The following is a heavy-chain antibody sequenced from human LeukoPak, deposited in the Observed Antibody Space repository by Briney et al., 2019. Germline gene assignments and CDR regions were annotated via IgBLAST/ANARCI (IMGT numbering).Heavy chain of an antibody. CDR3: ARGHSSVTSVGYY. J-gene: IGHJ4*02. CDR1: GYTFTSYY. D-gene: IGHD1-26*01. Sequence: ASVTVSCTASGYTFTSYYMHWVRQAPGQGLEWMGIINPSGGSTSSAQKFQGRVTMTRDTSTSTVYMELSSLRSEDTAVYYCARGHSSVTSVGYYWGQGTLVTVSP. V-gene: IGHV1-46*01. CDR2: INPSGGST.